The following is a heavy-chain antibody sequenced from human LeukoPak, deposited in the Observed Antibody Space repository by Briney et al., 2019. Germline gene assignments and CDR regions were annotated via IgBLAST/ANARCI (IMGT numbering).Heavy chain of an antibody. CDR1: GGSISSYY. CDR3: ARHYYDSSGPSTFDY. V-gene: IGHV4-59*08. Sequence: PSETLSLTCTVSGGSISSYYWSWIRQSPGKGLEWIGYIYYTGSTNYNPSLKSRLTISLDTSKNQFSLKLNSVTAADTAVYYCARHYYDSSGPSTFDYWGQGTLVTVSS. J-gene: IGHJ4*02. D-gene: IGHD3-22*01. CDR2: IYYTGST.